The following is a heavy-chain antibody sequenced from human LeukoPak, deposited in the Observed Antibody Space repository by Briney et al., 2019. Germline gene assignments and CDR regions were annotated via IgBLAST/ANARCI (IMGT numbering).Heavy chain of an antibody. J-gene: IGHJ4*02. CDR3: ARDGELLSPPI. D-gene: IGHD1-26*01. CDR1: GFTFSSYS. Sequence: GGSLRLSCAASGFTFSSYSMNWVRQAPGKGLEWVSSISSSSSYIYYADSLKGRFTISRDNAKNSLYLQMNSLRAEDTAVYYCARDGELLSPPIWGQGTLVTVSS. V-gene: IGHV3-21*01. CDR2: ISSSSSYI.